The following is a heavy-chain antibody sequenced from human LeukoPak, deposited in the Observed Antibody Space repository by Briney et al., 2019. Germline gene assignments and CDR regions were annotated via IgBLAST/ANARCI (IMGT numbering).Heavy chain of an antibody. V-gene: IGHV4-59*01. Sequence: SETLSLTCTVSGGSISSYYWSWIRQPPGKGLEWIGYIYYSGSTNYNPSLKSRVTISVDTSKNQFSLKLSSVTAADTAVYYCARALDSSGYYPDYWGQGTLVTVSS. CDR2: IYYSGST. CDR1: GGSISSYY. CDR3: ARALDSSGYYPDY. D-gene: IGHD3-22*01. J-gene: IGHJ4*02.